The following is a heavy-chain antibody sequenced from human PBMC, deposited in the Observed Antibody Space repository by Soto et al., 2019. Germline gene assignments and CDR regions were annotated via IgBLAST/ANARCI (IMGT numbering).Heavy chain of an antibody. Sequence: RGESLKISCMGSGYSFTSYWIGWVRQMPGKGLEWMGIIYPGDSDTRYSPSFQGQVTISADKSISTAYLQWSSLKASDTAMYYCARSPAYYDFWSGYHLYYYGMDVWGQGTTVTVSS. J-gene: IGHJ6*02. V-gene: IGHV5-51*01. CDR3: ARSPAYYDFWSGYHLYYYGMDV. CDR1: GYSFTSYW. CDR2: IYPGDSDT. D-gene: IGHD3-3*01.